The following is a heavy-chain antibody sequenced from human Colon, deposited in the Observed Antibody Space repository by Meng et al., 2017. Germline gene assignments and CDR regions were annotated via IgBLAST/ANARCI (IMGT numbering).Heavy chain of an antibody. CDR2: IIPKSSEA. J-gene: IGHJ4*02. CDR3: ARDGGNYDFDY. Sequence: QVQLVQSGAEVKKPAASVKLSCKASGYTFIDAYVHWVRQAPGQGLEWMGRIIPKSSEANSAQKFLGRVTLTWDTSISTAYMELSSLRSDDTAIYYCARDGGNYDFDYWGQGTLVTVSS. CDR1: GYTFIDAY. V-gene: IGHV1-2*06. D-gene: IGHD1-26*01.